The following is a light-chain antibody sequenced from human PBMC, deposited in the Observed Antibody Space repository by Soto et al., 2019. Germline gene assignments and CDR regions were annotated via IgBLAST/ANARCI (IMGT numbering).Light chain of an antibody. CDR1: SGNIATNY. CDR2: EDN. Sequence: NFMLTQPHSMSESPGKTVTISCTRSSGNIATNYVQWYQQRPGSAPITLIYEDNQRPSGVPDRFSAFIDSSSNSASLTISGLKTEDEADYYCQSYDSSKSVVFGGGTKLTVL. J-gene: IGLJ2*01. CDR3: QSYDSSKSVV. V-gene: IGLV6-57*04.